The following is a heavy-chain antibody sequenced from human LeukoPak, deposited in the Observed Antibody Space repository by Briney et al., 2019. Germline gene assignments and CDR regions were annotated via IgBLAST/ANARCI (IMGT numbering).Heavy chain of an antibody. CDR3: ARGHSSGWYRGGAFDI. CDR2: INPNSGGT. CDR1: GYTFTGYY. J-gene: IGHJ3*02. V-gene: IGHV1-2*02. Sequence: ASVKVSCKASGYTFTGYYMHWVRQAPGQGLEWMGWINPNSGGTNYAQKFQGRDTMTRDTSISTAYMELSRLRSDDTAVYYCARGHSSGWYRGGAFDIWGQGTMVTVSS. D-gene: IGHD6-19*01.